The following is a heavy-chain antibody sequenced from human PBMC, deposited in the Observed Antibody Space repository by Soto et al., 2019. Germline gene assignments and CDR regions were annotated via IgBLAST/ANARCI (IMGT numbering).Heavy chain of an antibody. CDR2: ISGSGGST. CDR3: AKDLVRGPSQNIVMDNWFDP. CDR1: GFTFSSYA. J-gene: IGHJ5*02. V-gene: IGHV3-23*01. Sequence: GASLRLSSAASGFTFSSYAMSWVRQAPGKGLEWVSAISGSGGSTYYADSVKGRFTISRDNSKNTLYLQMNSLRAEDTAVYYCAKDLVRGPSQNIVMDNWFDPCGQGTLVTVSS. D-gene: IGHD3-10*01.